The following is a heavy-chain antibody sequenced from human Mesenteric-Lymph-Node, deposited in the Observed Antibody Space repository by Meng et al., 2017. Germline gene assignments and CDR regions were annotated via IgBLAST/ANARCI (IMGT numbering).Heavy chain of an antibody. D-gene: IGHD5-12*01. CDR2: IIPILGIA. CDR3: ARGGDSGYDFWGAFDI. Sequence: SVKVSCKASVGTFSSYTISWVRQAPGHGLEWMGRIIPILGIANYAQKFQGRVTITADKSTSTAYMELSSLRSEDTAVYYCARGGDSGYDFWGAFDIWGQGTMVTVSS. J-gene: IGHJ3*02. CDR1: VGTFSSYT. V-gene: IGHV1-69*02.